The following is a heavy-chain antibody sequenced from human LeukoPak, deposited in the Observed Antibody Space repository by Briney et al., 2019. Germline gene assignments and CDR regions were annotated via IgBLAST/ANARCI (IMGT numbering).Heavy chain of an antibody. CDR1: GLTFKNYG. D-gene: IGHD3-10*01. Sequence: TGGSLRLSCATSGLTFKNYGMHWVRQAPGKGLEWVAVIYYDGSNKYYADSVKGRFTISRDNSKNSLYLQMNSLRAEDTALYYCSRERRGFYMDVWGKGTTVTVSS. CDR3: SRERRGFYMDV. V-gene: IGHV3-30*03. CDR2: IYYDGSNK. J-gene: IGHJ6*03.